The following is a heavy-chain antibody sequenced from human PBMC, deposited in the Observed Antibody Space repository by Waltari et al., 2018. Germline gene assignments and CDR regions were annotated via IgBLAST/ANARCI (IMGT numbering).Heavy chain of an antibody. CDR2: IRYDGGVK. V-gene: IGHV3-7*01. J-gene: IGHJ4*02. CDR1: GFRLSDPW. CDR3: ARENYNGAAGDY. Sequence: EVQLVESGGGLVQPGGSLRLSCATSGFRLSDPWTSWVRQAPGKGLGWLANIRYDGGVKDIVDSVKGRFTVSRDNAENSLFLHMNSLRVEDTAVYYCARENYNGAAGDYWGQGTLVTVSS. D-gene: IGHD6-13*01.